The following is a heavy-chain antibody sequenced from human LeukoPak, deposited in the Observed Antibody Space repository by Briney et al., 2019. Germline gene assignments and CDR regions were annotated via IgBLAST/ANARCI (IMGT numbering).Heavy chain of an antibody. J-gene: IGHJ6*03. CDR3: AREGGTVTPYYIYYMDV. D-gene: IGHD4-11*01. CDR1: GFTVSSNY. Sequence: GSLRLSCAAPGFTVSSNYMSWVRQAPGKGLEWVSVIYSGGSTYYADSVKGRFTISRDNSKNTLYLQMNSLRAEDTAVYYCAREGGTVTPYYIYYMDVWGKGTTVTVSS. CDR2: IYSGGST. V-gene: IGHV3-53*01.